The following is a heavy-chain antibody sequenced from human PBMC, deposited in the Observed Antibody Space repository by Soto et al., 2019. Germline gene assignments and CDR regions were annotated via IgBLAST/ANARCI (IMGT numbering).Heavy chain of an antibody. D-gene: IGHD6-6*01. CDR1: GGSVSSGSYY. J-gene: IGHJ6*02. V-gene: IGHV4-61*01. CDR2: IYYSGST. Sequence: QVQLQESGPGLVKPSETLSLTCTVSGGSVSSGSYYWSWIRQPPGKGLEWIGYIYYSGSTNHNPSLKSRVTISVDTSKNQFSLKLSSVTAADTAVYYCARSVIAARGYYYGMDVWGQGTTVTVSS. CDR3: ARSVIAARGYYYGMDV.